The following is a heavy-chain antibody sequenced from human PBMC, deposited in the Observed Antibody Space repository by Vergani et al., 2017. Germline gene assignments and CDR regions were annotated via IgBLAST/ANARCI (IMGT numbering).Heavy chain of an antibody. J-gene: IGHJ6*03. Sequence: EVQLVESGGGLVQPGGSLKLSCAASGFTFSGSAMHWVRQASGKGLEWVGRIRSKANSYATAYAASVKGRFTISRDDSKNTAYLQMNSLKTEDTAVYYCLLSGWYCDYYYMDVWDRGTTVTVSS. CDR2: IRSKANSYAT. V-gene: IGHV3-73*02. CDR1: GFTFSGSA. D-gene: IGHD6-19*01. CDR3: LLSGWYCDYYYMDV.